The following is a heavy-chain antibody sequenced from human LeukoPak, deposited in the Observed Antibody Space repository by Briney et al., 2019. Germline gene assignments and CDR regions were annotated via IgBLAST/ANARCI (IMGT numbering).Heavy chain of an antibody. D-gene: IGHD1-26*01. V-gene: IGHV3-23*01. J-gene: IGHJ4*02. CDR3: ASSGSYRFDY. CDR2: ITNSGRST. CDR1: GFTFSSNA. Sequence: GGPLRLSCAASGFTFSSNAMSWVRQAPGKGLEWVSGITNSGRSTYYADSVKGRFTISRDNAKNSLYLQMNSLRDEDTAVYYCASSGSYRFDYWGQGILVTVSS.